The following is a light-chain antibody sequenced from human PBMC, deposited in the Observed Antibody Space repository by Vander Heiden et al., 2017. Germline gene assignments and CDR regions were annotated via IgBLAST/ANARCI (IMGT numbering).Light chain of an antibody. CDR1: QSSSSY. CDR3: QQSYSTPYT. J-gene: IGKJ2*01. CDR2: SAS. V-gene: IGKV1-39*01. Sequence: DIQMTQSQSSLSASVGDRVNITFRASQSSSSYLNWYQQKPGKAPKLLIYSASSLQSGVPSRFSGSGSGTDFTLTISSLQPEDFATYYCQQSYSTPYTFGQGTKLEIK.